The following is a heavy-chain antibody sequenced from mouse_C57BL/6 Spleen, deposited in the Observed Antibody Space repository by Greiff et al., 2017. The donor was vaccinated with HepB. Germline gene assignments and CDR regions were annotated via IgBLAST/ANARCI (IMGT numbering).Heavy chain of an antibody. CDR3: AHYDGYYAFAY. J-gene: IGHJ3*01. CDR2: IDPANGNT. CDR1: GFYIKNTY. Sequence: VQLQQSVAELVRPGASVMLSCTASGFYIKNTYMLWVKQRPEQGLEWIGRIDPANGNTKYAPKFQGKATIIADTSSNTAYLQLSSLTSEDTAIYYSAHYDGYYAFAYGGQGTLVPVSA. D-gene: IGHD2-3*01. V-gene: IGHV14-3*01.